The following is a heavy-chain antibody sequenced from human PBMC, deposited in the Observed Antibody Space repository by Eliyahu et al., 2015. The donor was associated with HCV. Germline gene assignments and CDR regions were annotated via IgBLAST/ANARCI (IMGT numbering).Heavy chain of an antibody. CDR1: GFTFSSYS. Sequence: EVQLVESGGGLVQPGGSLRLSCAASGFTFSSYSMNWVRQAPGKGLEGVSYISSSSSTIYYADSVKGRFTISRDNAKNSLYLQMNSLRAEDTAVYYCARDRDIVVVVAATPFDYWGQGTLVTVSS. CDR2: ISSSSSTI. V-gene: IGHV3-48*01. CDR3: ARDRDIVVVVAATPFDY. D-gene: IGHD2-15*01. J-gene: IGHJ4*02.